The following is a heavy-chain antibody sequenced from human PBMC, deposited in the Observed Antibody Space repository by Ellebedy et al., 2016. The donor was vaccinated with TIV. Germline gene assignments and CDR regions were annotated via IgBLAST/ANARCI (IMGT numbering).Heavy chain of an antibody. D-gene: IGHD3-22*01. CDR1: GYSFSNYW. CDR3: ARLGDSRAYYYVPPNS. Sequence: GESLKISCTGSGYSFSNYWIGWLRQMPGKGLEWIVIIYPGDSTTRYRPSFQGQLTFSADNSITTAYLQWSRLRASDAAMYYCARLGDSRAYYYVPPNSWGQGTLVTVSS. CDR2: IYPGDSTT. V-gene: IGHV5-51*01. J-gene: IGHJ5*02.